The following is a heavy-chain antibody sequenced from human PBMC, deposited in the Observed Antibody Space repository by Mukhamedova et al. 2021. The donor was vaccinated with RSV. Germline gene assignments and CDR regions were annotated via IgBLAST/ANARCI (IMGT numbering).Heavy chain of an antibody. D-gene: IGHD6-13*01. Sequence: VANIKKDGSEKYYVDSVKGRYTISRDNAKKSVYLQMNSLRAEDTAVYFCVRGSTSLYKDDAFDIWGQGTMVTGPS. J-gene: IGHJ3*02. V-gene: IGHV3-7*03. CDR3: VRGSTSLYKDDAFDI. CDR2: IKKDGSEK.